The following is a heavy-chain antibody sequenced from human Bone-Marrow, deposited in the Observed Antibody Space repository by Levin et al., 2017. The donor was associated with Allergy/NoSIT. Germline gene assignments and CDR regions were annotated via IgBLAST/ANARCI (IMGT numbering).Heavy chain of an antibody. V-gene: IGHV3-11*01. J-gene: IGHJ3*02. Sequence: PGESLKISCAASGFTFSDYYMSWIRQAPGKGLEWVSYISSSGSTIYYADSVKGRFTISRDNAKNSLYLQMNSLRAEDTAVYYCARGPKGAVDCSGGSCYYCLDAFDIWGQGTMVTVSS. CDR3: ARGPKGAVDCSGGSCYYCLDAFDI. D-gene: IGHD2-15*01. CDR2: ISSSGSTI. CDR1: GFTFSDYY.